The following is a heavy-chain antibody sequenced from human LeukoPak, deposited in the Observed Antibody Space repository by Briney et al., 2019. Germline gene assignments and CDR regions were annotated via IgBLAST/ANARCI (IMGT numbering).Heavy chain of an antibody. V-gene: IGHV3-30-3*01. D-gene: IGHD4-23*01. CDR3: ARVRSVGGNPHAFNI. CDR2: ISYDGSKK. CDR1: GFTFSSYA. J-gene: IGHJ3*02. Sequence: GGSLRLSCAASGFTFSSYAIHWVRQAPGKGLEWVAVISYDGSKKYYADSVKGRFTISRDNSKNTLYLQMNSLRAEDTALYYCARVRSVGGNPHAFNIWGQGTMVTVSS.